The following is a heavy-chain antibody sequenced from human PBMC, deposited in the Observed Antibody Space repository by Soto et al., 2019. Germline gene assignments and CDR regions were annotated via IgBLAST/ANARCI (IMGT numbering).Heavy chain of an antibody. J-gene: IGHJ3*01. Sequence: GGSLRLSCVASGFSFSAYAMHWVRQAPGKGLEWVAVISYDGGNKYYADSVKGRFTISRDNAKNSLYLQMNSLRAEDTAVYYCARDQLYYNDISGRPLNAFDVWGQGTMVTVS. CDR1: GFSFSAYA. V-gene: IGHV3-30-3*01. CDR2: ISYDGGNK. D-gene: IGHD3-22*01. CDR3: ARDQLYYNDISGRPLNAFDV.